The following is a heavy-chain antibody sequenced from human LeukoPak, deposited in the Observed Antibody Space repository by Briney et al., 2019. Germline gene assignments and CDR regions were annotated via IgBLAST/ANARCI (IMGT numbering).Heavy chain of an antibody. J-gene: IGHJ5*02. V-gene: IGHV3-23*01. Sequence: GGSLRLSCAASGFTFSSYAMCWVRQAPGKGLQWVSSITRSGDNTYSADSVKGRFTISRDNTKNTLHLQVNSLRAEDTAVYYCVRGSSANYDTWGQGTLVTVSS. CDR3: VRGSSANYDT. CDR2: ITRSGDNT. CDR1: GFTFSSYA. D-gene: IGHD4/OR15-4a*01.